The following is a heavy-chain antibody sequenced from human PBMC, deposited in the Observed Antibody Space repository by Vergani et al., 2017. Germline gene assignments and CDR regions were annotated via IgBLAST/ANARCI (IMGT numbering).Heavy chain of an antibody. Sequence: QVQLVQSGAEVKKPGASVKVSCKASGGTFSSYAISWVRQAPGQGLEWMGRIIPILGIANYAQKFQGRVTITADKSTSTAYMELSSLRSEDTAVYYCAREPGVGEARDPEYYFDYWGQGTLVTVSS. D-gene: IGHD3-10*01. V-gene: IGHV1-69*04. CDR1: GGTFSSYA. J-gene: IGHJ4*02. CDR3: AREPGVGEARDPEYYFDY. CDR2: IIPILGIA.